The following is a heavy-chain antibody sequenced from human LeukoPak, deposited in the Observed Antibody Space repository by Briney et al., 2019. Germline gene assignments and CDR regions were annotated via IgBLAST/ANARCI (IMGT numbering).Heavy chain of an antibody. CDR3: ARAWRQLGYFDY. J-gene: IGHJ4*02. CDR2: IYHSGST. V-gene: IGHV4-30-2*01. Sequence: PSQTLSLTCAVSGGSISSGGYSWSWIRQPPGKGLEWIGYIYHSGSTYYNPSLKSRVTISVDRSKNQFSLKLSSVTAADTAVYYCARAWRQLGYFDYWGQGTLVTVSS. CDR1: GGSISSGGYS. D-gene: IGHD6-13*01.